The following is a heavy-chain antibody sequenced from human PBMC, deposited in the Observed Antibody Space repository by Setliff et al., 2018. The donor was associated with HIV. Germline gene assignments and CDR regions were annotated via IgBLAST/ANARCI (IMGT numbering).Heavy chain of an antibody. CDR3: ARRIAPGWWGGNSGDAFDL. Sequence: PSETLSLTCTVSGGSISSSSYYWGWIRQPPGKGLEWIGSLYYSGSTYYNPSLKSLVTMSVDTSKNQFSLKLSSVTAADTAVYYCARRIAPGWWGGNSGDAFDLWGQGTMVTVSS. V-gene: IGHV4-39*01. D-gene: IGHD2-21*02. J-gene: IGHJ3*01. CDR1: GGSISSSSYY. CDR2: LYYSGST.